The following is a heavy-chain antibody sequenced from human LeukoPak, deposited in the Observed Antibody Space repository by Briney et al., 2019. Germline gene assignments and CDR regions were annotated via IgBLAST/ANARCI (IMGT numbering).Heavy chain of an antibody. D-gene: IGHD6-13*01. CDR2: VKSKNDGGTT. CDR3: TTDWGSSRYRYY. J-gene: IGHJ4*02. CDR1: GFTFTTAW. Sequence: SGGSLRLSCAASGFTFTTAWMNWVRQAPGKGLEWVGRVKSKNDGGTTDYAAPVKGRCTISRDDSKNTLYLQMNSLQTEDTAVYYCTTDWGSSRYRYYWGQGTLVTVSS. V-gene: IGHV3-15*01.